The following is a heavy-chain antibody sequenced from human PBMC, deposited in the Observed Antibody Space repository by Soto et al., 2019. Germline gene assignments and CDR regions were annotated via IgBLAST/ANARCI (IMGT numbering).Heavy chain of an antibody. V-gene: IGHV3-48*01. J-gene: IGHJ4*02. CDR3: ARGRPIDY. CDR2: ISDSSSII. Sequence: PEGSLKLSCAASGFTLSSSSMHWFRQAPGEGLEWLSYISDSSSIIYYAESVKGRFTISRDSAQNSLSLQMNGLRAEDTAVYYCARGRPIDYWGQGTLVTVSS. CDR1: GFTLSSSS.